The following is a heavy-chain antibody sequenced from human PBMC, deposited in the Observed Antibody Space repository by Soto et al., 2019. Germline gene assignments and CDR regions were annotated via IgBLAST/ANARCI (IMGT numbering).Heavy chain of an antibody. V-gene: IGHV2-5*01. D-gene: IGHD6-13*01. CDR1: GFSLSTSGVG. CDR3: AHGAQQQLAYYYYGMDV. CDR2: IYWNDDK. J-gene: IGHJ6*02. Sequence: GSGPTLVNPTQTLTLTCTFSGFSLSTSGVGVGWIRQPPGKALEWLALIYWNDDKRYSPSLKSRLTITKDTSKNQVVLTMTNMDPVDTATYYCAHGAQQQLAYYYYGMDVWGQGTTVTVSS.